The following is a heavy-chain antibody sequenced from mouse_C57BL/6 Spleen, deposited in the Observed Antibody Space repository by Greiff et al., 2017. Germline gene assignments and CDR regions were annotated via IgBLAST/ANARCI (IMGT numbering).Heavy chain of an antibody. CDR1: GYTFTDYY. CDR3: ARGEGDLFAY. V-gene: IGHV1-19*01. Sequence: VQLQQSGPVLVKPGASVKMSCKASGYTFTDYYMNWVKQSHGKSLEWIGVINPYNGGTSYNQKFKGKATLTVDKSSSTAYMELNSLTSEDSAVYYCARGEGDLFAYWGQGTLVTVSA. J-gene: IGHJ3*01. CDR2: INPYNGGT. D-gene: IGHD3-3*01.